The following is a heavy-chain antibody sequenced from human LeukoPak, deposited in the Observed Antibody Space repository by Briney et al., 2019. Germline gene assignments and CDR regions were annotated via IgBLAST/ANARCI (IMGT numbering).Heavy chain of an antibody. D-gene: IGHD3-10*01. CDR2: MNPNTGDT. Sequence: ASVKVSCKASGFTFTSYDNNWVRQASGQGLEWMGWMNPNTGDTGYAQKFQGRVTMTRDISISTAYMELRGLRSEDTAIYYCVRDGEGVAISVNYWFDPWGQGTLVTVSS. CDR3: VRDGEGVAISVNYWFDP. CDR1: GFTFTSYD. V-gene: IGHV1-8*01. J-gene: IGHJ5*02.